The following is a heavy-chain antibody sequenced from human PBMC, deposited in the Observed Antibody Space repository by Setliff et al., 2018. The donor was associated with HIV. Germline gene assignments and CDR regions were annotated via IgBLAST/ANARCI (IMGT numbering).Heavy chain of an antibody. CDR2: INGDGRSTT. V-gene: IGHV3-49*04. J-gene: IGHJ4*02. CDR3: TSSPFRFYGDHNQDY. Sequence: PGGSLRLSCAASGFTFSNYRIHWVRQAPGKGLEWISRINGDGRSTTEYAASVRGRFTISRDDSKSIAYLQMKSLKTEDTAVYYCTSSPFRFYGDHNQDYWGQGTLVTVSS. D-gene: IGHD4-17*01. CDR1: GFTFSNYR.